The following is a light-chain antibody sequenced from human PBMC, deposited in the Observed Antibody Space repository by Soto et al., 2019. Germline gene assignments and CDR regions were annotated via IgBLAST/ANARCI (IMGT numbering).Light chain of an antibody. CDR2: AAS. CDR1: QSITTY. V-gene: IGKV1-39*01. J-gene: IGKJ1*01. CDR3: QQCYSAPRT. Sequence: DIQMTQSPSTLSASVGDRVTITCRASQSITTYVNWYQQKLGKAPTLLIYAASSLQSGVPSRFSGSGSGTDFNLTISSLQPEEFATYFCQQCYSAPRTFGQGTKVEI.